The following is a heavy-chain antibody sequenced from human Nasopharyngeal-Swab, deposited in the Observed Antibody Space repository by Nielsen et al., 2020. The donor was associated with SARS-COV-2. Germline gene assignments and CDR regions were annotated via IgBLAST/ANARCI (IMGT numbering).Heavy chain of an antibody. D-gene: IGHD7-27*01. CDR1: GGSFSGCS. J-gene: IGHJ4*02. CDR3: ARGGIPTGDLPTGYYFDY. Sequence: AGTLSLTCSCCGGSFSGCSWSWLRQPPGTGLEWIGEINHSGSTNYNPSLKSRVTISVDTSKNQFSLKLSSVTAADTAVYYCARGGIPTGDLPTGYYFDYWGQGTRVTVSS. CDR2: INHSGST. V-gene: IGHV4-34*01.